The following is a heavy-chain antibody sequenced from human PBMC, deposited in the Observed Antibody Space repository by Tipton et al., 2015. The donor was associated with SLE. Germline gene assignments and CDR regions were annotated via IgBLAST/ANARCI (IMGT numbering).Heavy chain of an antibody. CDR2: ISAYNGKT. Sequence: QSGAEVKKPGASVRVSCKASGYTFTAYYIHWVRQAPGQGLEWMGWISAYNGKTHYTENLQDRVTMTTDTFTSTAYMELRSLRSDDTAVYYCARGEAYSNYEDYWGQGTLVTVSS. CDR1: GYTFTAYY. CDR3: ARGEAYSNYEDY. D-gene: IGHD4-11*01. J-gene: IGHJ4*02. V-gene: IGHV1-18*04.